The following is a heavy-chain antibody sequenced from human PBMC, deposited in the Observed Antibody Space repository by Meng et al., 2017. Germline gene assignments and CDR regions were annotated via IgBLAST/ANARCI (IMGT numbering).Heavy chain of an antibody. CDR1: GFPVTIYY. CDR2: INPCGSGL. D-gene: IGHD3-10*01. J-gene: IGHJ4*02. CDR3: ASVSGWGEPVYDY. Sequence: VLLGPVDGQVKTSGAPVHVSWKPTGFPVTIYYRHWVRKARGQLSDWMGRINPCGSGLSYVQKFLGRVTMTRETSKITVYMELSGLRSEDTPVYSGASVSGWGEPVYDYWGQGTLVTVSS. V-gene: IGHV1-46*01.